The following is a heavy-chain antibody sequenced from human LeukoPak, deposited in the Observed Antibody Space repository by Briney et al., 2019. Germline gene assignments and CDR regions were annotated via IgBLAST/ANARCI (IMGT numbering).Heavy chain of an antibody. CDR3: ARDRAEVLRFSYYYYYYYMDV. Sequence: ASVKVSCKASGYTFTGYYMHWVRQAPGQGLEWMGWINPNSGGTNYAQKFQGRVTMTRDTSISTAYMELSRLRSDDTAVYYCARDRAEVLRFSYYYYYYYMDVWGKGTTVTVSS. D-gene: IGHD3-3*01. V-gene: IGHV1-2*02. CDR1: GYTFTGYY. J-gene: IGHJ6*03. CDR2: INPNSGGT.